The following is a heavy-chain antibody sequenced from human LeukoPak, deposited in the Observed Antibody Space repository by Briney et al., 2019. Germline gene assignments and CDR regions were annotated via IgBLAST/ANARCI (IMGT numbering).Heavy chain of an antibody. J-gene: IGHJ5*02. CDR1: GFTFSTSW. V-gene: IGHV3-7*01. D-gene: IGHD3-10*01. CDR3: ATTLFREGSFT. CDR2: INEDGTEK. Sequence: GGSLRLSCAASGFTFSTSWMTWVRQAPGKGFEWVSNINEDGTEKYYVDSVKGRCTISRDNAKRSLYLQMSSLRAEDKAIYYCATTLFREGSFTWGQGTMVTVSS.